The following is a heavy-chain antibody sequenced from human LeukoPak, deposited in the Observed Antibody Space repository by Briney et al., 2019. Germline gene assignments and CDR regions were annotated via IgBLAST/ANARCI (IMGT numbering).Heavy chain of an antibody. CDR3: ARLLWGCSSTSCGDY. J-gene: IGHJ4*02. Sequence: PSETLSLTCAVYGGSFSGYYWSWIRQPPGKGLEWIGEINHSGSTNYNPSLKSRVTISVDTSKNQFSLKLSSVTAADTAVYYCARLLWGCSSTSCGDYWGQGTLVTVSS. CDR1: GGSFSGYY. D-gene: IGHD2-2*01. CDR2: INHSGST. V-gene: IGHV4-34*01.